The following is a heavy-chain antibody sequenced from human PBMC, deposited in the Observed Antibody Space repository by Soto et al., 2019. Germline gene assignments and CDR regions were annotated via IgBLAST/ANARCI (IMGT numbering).Heavy chain of an antibody. J-gene: IGHJ3*02. Sequence: ASVKVSCKASGYTFTSYAMHWVRQAPGQRLEWMGWINAGNGNTKYSQRFQGRVTITRDTSASTAYMELSSLRSEDTAVYNCARVSDYYGSGSYSDPTDAFDIWGQGTRVTVSS. CDR3: ARVSDYYGSGSYSDPTDAFDI. D-gene: IGHD3-10*01. CDR1: GYTFTSYA. CDR2: INAGNGNT. V-gene: IGHV1-3*01.